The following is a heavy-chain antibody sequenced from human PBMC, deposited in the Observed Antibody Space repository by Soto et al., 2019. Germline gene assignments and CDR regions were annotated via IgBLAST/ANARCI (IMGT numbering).Heavy chain of an antibody. CDR3: ARGDYYDVSGPFSDAFDI. CDR2: ISSSSYI. CDR1: GFTFSSYS. J-gene: IGHJ3*02. V-gene: IGHV3-21*01. Sequence: PGGSLRLSCAASGFTFSSYSMNWVRQAPGKGLKWVSSISSSSYIYYADSVKGRFTISRDNAKNSLYLQMNSLRVEDTAVYYCARGDYYDVSGPFSDAFDIWGQGTMVTVSS. D-gene: IGHD3-22*01.